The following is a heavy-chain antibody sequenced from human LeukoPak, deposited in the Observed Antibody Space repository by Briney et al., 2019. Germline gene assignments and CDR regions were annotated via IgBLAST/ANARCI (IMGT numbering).Heavy chain of an antibody. Sequence: SETLSLTCTVSGDSISNYYWSWIRQPPGKGLEWIGYIYYSGSTYYNPSLKSRVTISVDTSKNQFSLKLSSVTAADTAVYYCARTRYYYNSRSYGAPYYFDYWGQGTLVTVSS. J-gene: IGHJ4*02. D-gene: IGHD3-10*01. V-gene: IGHV4-59*04. CDR2: IYYSGST. CDR1: GDSISNYY. CDR3: ARTRYYYNSRSYGAPYYFDY.